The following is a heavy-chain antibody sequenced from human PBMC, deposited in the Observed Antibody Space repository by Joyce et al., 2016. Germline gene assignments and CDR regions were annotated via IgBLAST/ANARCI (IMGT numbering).Heavy chain of an antibody. CDR3: ARVDYADYEVWFDP. Sequence: FTISRDNAKNSLYLQMNSLRAEDTAVYYCARVDYADYEVWFDPWGQGTLVTVSS. D-gene: IGHD4-17*01. V-gene: IGHV3-7*04. J-gene: IGHJ5*02.